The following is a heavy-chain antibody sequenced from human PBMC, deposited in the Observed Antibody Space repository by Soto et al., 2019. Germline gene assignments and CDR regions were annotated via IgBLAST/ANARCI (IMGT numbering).Heavy chain of an antibody. CDR1: GYNFSRNW. J-gene: IGHJ4*02. V-gene: IGHV5-51*01. Sequence: PGESLKISCKGSGYNFSRNWIGWVRQMPGKGLEWMGIIYPGDSDTRYSPSFQGQVTISADKSINTAYLQWSSLKASDTAIYYCERPFADTAIVIDYWGQGTQLTVSS. D-gene: IGHD5-18*01. CDR2: IYPGDSDT. CDR3: ERPFADTAIVIDY.